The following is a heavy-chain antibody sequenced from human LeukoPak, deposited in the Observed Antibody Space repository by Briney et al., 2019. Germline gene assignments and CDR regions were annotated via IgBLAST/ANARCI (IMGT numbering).Heavy chain of an antibody. CDR2: TFYRSKGYN. D-gene: IGHD2-15*01. CDR1: GDSVSNNNAA. J-gene: IGHJ4*02. CDR3: AREGRRISGGTLSLDY. V-gene: IGHV6-1*01. Sequence: SQTLSLTCAISGDSVSNNNAAWNWIRQSPSRGLEWLGRTFYRSKGYNDYPVSAKSRITINADTSKNQFSLQLAYVTPEDTAVYYCAREGRRISGGTLSLDYWGQGTLVTVPS.